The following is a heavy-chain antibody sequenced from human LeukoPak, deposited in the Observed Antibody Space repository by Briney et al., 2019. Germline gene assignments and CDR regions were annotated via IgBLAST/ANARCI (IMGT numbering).Heavy chain of an antibody. D-gene: IGHD1-1*01. CDR2: ISAYNGNT. Sequence: ASVKVSCTASGYTFTDYSFNWVRQAPGQGLEWMGWISAYNGNTKYALRLQGRVTMTTDTSTSTAYMELRSLTSDDTAVYYCARGTYGDYWGQGTLVTVSS. CDR1: GYTFTDYS. CDR3: ARGTYGDY. J-gene: IGHJ4*02. V-gene: IGHV1-18*01.